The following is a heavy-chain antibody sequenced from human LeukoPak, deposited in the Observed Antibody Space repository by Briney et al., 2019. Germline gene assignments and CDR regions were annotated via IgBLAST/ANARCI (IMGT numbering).Heavy chain of an antibody. J-gene: IGHJ4*02. CDR1: GYSISSGYY. Sequence: PSETLSLTCAVSGYSISSGYYWGWIRQPPGKGLEWIGSIYHSGSTYYNPSLKSRVTISVGTSKNQFSLKLSSVTATDTAVHYCARGTIRYYFDYWGQGTLVTVSS. CDR3: ARGTIRYYFDY. CDR2: IYHSGST. D-gene: IGHD4-17*01. V-gene: IGHV4-38-2*01.